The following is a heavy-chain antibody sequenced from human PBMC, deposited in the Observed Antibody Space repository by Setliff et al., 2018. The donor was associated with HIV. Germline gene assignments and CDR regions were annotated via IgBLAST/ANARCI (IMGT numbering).Heavy chain of an antibody. CDR2: INLSSGST. CDR3: ARDRSSGLSFYYGMDV. V-gene: IGHV1-46*01. D-gene: IGHD3-22*01. Sequence: EASVKVSCKASGDTFTNYLMHWVRQAPGQGLEWMGIINLSSGSTTYAQTFQGRVTMTRDTSTSTVYMELSSLRSEDTAVYYCARDRSSGLSFYYGMDVWVPGTMVTVSS. CDR1: GDTFTNYL. J-gene: IGHJ6*01.